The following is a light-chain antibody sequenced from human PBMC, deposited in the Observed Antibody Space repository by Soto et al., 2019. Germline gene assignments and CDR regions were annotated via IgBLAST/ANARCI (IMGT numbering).Light chain of an antibody. V-gene: IGKV3-20*01. Sequence: EIVLTQSPGTLSLSPGERATLSYRASQSVSSSYLAWYQQKPGQAPRLLIYGASSRATGIPDRFSGSGSGTDFTLTISRLEPEDCAVYYWQQYGSSPYTFGQATKLEIK. J-gene: IGKJ2*01. CDR3: QQYGSSPYT. CDR1: QSVSSSY. CDR2: GAS.